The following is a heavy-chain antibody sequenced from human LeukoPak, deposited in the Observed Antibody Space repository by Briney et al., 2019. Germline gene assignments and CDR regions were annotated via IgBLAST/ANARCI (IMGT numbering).Heavy chain of an antibody. CDR2: IYYSGST. V-gene: IGHV4-39*01. CDR3: ARAIVVVPAAMKYFDY. J-gene: IGHJ4*02. CDR1: GGSISSSSYY. Sequence: SETLSLTCTVSGGSISSSSYYWGWIRQPPGKGLEWIGSIYYSGSTYYNPSLKSRVTISVDTSKNQFPLKLSSVTAADTAVYYCARAIVVVPAAMKYFDYWGQGTLVTVSS. D-gene: IGHD2-2*01.